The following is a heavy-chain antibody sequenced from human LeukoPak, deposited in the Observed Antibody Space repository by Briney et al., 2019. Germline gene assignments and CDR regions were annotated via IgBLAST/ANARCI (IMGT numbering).Heavy chain of an antibody. CDR1: GFTFSDHY. V-gene: IGHV3-11*01. CDR2: ISSSGNTI. Sequence: PGGSLRLSCAASGFTFSDHYMSWIRQAPGKGLEWVSYISSSGNTIYYADPVKGRFTISRDNAKKSLYLQMNSLRAEDTAVYHCARVSPYAALDYWGQGTLVTDSS. D-gene: IGHD4-17*01. CDR3: ARVSPYAALDY. J-gene: IGHJ4*02.